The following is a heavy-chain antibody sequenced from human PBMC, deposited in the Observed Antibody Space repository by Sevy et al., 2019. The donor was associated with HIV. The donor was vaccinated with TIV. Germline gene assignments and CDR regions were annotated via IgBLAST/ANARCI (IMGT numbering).Heavy chain of an antibody. D-gene: IGHD3-9*01. CDR1: GDTFSIYG. V-gene: IGHV1-69*13. CDR2: IIPLFDTT. J-gene: IGHJ4*02. CDR3: ARAFPNILTGYYDY. Sequence: ASVKVSCKASGDTFSIYGISWVRQAPGQGIEWMGGIIPLFDTTNNAQKFHDRVTFTADESTSTAYMELSSLRSEDTAMYYCARAFPNILTGYYDYWGQGTMVTVSS.